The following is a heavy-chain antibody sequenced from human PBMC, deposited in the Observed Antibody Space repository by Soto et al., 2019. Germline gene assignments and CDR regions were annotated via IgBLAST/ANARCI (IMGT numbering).Heavy chain of an antibody. CDR3: ARGGSGYRCHFDF. D-gene: IGHD5-12*01. Sequence: SETLSLTCSVSGGSIGNAGHYWGWIRHHPGRGLEWIGSIFYTGTTYYNPSLKSRVSISSDTSNSHFSLRLSSVTVADTAVYYCARGGSGYRCHFDFWGQGILVTVSS. CDR1: GGSIGNAGHY. V-gene: IGHV4-31*02. CDR2: IFYTGTT. J-gene: IGHJ4*02.